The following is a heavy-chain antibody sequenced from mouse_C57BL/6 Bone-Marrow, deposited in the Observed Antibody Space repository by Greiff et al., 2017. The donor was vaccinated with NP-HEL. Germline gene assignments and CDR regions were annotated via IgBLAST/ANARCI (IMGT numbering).Heavy chain of an antibody. J-gene: IGHJ3*01. D-gene: IGHD1-1*01. CDR3: TTGGSSRAY. CDR2: IDPEDGGP. V-gene: IGHV14-1*01. CDR1: GFNITDYY. Sequence: VQLQQSGAELVRPGASVKLSCTASGFNITDYYLHWLKQRPEQGLEWLGRIDPEDGGPDYAPKFQGKATMTADTSSNTAYLQLSSLTSEDTAVYYCTTGGSSRAYWGQGTLVTVSA.